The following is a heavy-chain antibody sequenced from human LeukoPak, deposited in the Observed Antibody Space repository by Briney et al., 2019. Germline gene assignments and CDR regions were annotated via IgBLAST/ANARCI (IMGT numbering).Heavy chain of an antibody. D-gene: IGHD5-18*01. J-gene: IGHJ4*02. CDR1: GGSISSYY. CDR3: ARGYGYEESFDY. CDR2: IYYSGST. Sequence: SETLSLTCTVSGGSISSYYWSWIRQPPGKGLEWIGYIYYSGSTNYNPSLKSRVTISVDTSKNQFSLKLSSVTAADTAVYYCARGYGYEESFDYWGQGTLVTVSS. V-gene: IGHV4-59*01.